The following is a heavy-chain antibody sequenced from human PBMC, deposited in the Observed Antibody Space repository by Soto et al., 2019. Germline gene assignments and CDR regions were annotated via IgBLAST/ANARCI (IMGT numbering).Heavy chain of an antibody. V-gene: IGHV1-18*01. Sequence: ASVKVSCKASGYTFTSYGISWVRQAPGQGLEWMGWISAYNGSTNYAQKLQGRVTMTTDTSTSTAYMELRSLRSDDTAVYYCARIRGYSYGPPTAFDIWGQGTMVTVSS. CDR3: ARIRGYSYGPPTAFDI. D-gene: IGHD5-18*01. CDR2: ISAYNGST. CDR1: GYTFTSYG. J-gene: IGHJ3*02.